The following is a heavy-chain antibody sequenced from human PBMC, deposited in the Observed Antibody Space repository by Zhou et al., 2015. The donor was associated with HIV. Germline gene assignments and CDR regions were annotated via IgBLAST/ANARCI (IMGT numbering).Heavy chain of an antibody. V-gene: IGHV1-69*09. D-gene: IGHD2-2*01. CDR2: IIPILRIP. J-gene: IGHJ4*02. CDR1: GGPFNSYS. Sequence: QVQLVQSGTEVKKPGSSVKVSCKASGGPFNSYSINWVRQAPGHALEWMGGIIPILRIPNYAETLQGRVTITADTSTNTVYMELSSLRSEDTAVYYCAGDSDVSGAYAFDHWGQGTLVTVSS. CDR3: AGDSDVSGAYAFDH.